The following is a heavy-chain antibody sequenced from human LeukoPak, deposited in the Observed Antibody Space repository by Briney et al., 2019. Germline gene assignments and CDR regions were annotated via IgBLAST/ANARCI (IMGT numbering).Heavy chain of an antibody. J-gene: IGHJ4*02. Sequence: PGGSLRLSCAASGFTVSSNYMSWVRQAPGKGLEWVSVIYSGGSTYYADSVKGRFTISRDNSKNTLYVQMSSLRAEDTAVYYCAKDGDYGDHIWDYWGQGTLVTVSS. CDR1: GFTVSSNY. CDR2: IYSGGST. D-gene: IGHD4-17*01. CDR3: AKDGDYGDHIWDY. V-gene: IGHV3-53*01.